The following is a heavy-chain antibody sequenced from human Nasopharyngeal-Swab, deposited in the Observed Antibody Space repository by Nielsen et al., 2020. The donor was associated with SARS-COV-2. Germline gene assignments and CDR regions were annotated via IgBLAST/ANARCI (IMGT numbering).Heavy chain of an antibody. J-gene: IGHJ6*02. CDR3: AREHYYDSSGYYYYGMDV. D-gene: IGHD3-22*01. CDR1: GFTFSSYE. Sequence: GESLKISCAASGFTFSSYEMNWVRQAPGKGLEWVSGINWNGGSTGYADSVKGRFTISRDNAKNSLYLQMNSLRAEDTALYHCAREHYYDSSGYYYYGMDVWGQGTTVTVSS. CDR2: INWNGGST. V-gene: IGHV3-20*01.